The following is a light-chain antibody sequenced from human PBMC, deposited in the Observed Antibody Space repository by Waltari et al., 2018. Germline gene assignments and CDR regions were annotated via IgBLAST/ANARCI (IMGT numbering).Light chain of an antibody. CDR1: SSDIGHSNH. CDR2: DVY. Sequence: QSALTQPPSASGSPGQSVTIPCPGTSSDIGHSNHVPWYQQHPGKVPKLMIYDVYKRPSGVPDRFSGYKSGNTAFLTVSGLQGEDEADYYCSSFAGTHHVVFGGGTKLTVL. J-gene: IGLJ2*01. CDR3: SSFAGTHHVV. V-gene: IGLV2-8*01.